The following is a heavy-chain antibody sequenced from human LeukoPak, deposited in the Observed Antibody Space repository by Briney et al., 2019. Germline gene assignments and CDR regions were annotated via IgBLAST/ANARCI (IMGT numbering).Heavy chain of an antibody. D-gene: IGHD6-6*01. J-gene: IGHJ1*01. CDR1: GGSFSGYY. V-gene: IGHV4-34*01. Sequence: SETLSLTCAVYGGSFSGYYWSWIRQPPGKGLEWIGEINHSGSTNYNPSLQSRVTISVDTSKNQFSLNLNSVTAADTAVYYCARGGAARLHFQNWGQGTLVTVSS. CDR2: INHSGST. CDR3: ARGGAARLHFQN.